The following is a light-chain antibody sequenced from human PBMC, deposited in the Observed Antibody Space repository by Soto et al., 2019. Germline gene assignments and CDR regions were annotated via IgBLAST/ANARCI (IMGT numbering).Light chain of an antibody. Sequence: QSVLTQPPSASGTPGQRVTISCSGSSSNIGSNSVNWYQQLPGTAPKLLMYSSNQRPSGVPDRFSGSKSGTSASLAISGLQSEDEADYYCAAWDDILNSVVFGGGTKLTVL. V-gene: IGLV1-44*01. CDR1: SSNIGSNS. J-gene: IGLJ2*01. CDR2: SSN. CDR3: AAWDDILNSVV.